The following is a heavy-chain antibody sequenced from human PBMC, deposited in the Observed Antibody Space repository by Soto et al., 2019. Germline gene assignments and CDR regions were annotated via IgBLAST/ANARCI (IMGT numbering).Heavy chain of an antibody. V-gene: IGHV3-30*18. CDR3: AKGDRFSHSSGSYLLD. CDR1: KSSFNTFG. J-gene: IGHJ4*02. Sequence: PGGSLRLSCEVSKSSFNTFGIHWVRQVPGKGLQWVSVISHDGSKKYYGDSVKGRFTISRDNSKNTVYLQMSGLTTEDSALYYCAKGDRFSHSSGSYLLDWGQRTLVTVSS. D-gene: IGHD3-22*01. CDR2: ISHDGSKK.